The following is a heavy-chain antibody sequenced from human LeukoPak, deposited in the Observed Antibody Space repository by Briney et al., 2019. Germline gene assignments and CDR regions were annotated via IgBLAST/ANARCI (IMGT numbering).Heavy chain of an antibody. CDR3: ARDVHRGLITSPDY. V-gene: IGHV3-64D*09. CDR1: GFTFNNYA. Sequence: GGSLRLSCSASGFTFNNYAMHWVRQAPGKGLEYVSAISGNGGSTYNADSVKGRFTISRDNSRNTLYLQMSSLRVEDTAVYYCARDVHRGLITSPDYWGQGTLVTVSS. CDR2: ISGNGGST. J-gene: IGHJ4*02. D-gene: IGHD3-10*01.